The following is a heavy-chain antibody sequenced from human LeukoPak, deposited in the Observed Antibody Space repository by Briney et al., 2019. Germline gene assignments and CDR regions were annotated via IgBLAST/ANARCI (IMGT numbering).Heavy chain of an antibody. V-gene: IGHV3-30*18. Sequence: PGRSLRLSCAASGFTFSSYGMHWVRQAPGKGLEWVAVISYDGSNKYYADSVKGRFTISRDNSKNTLYLQMNSLRAEDTAVYYCAKDRYSYRYYFDYWGQGTLVTVSS. CDR1: GFTFSSYG. CDR3: AKDRYSYRYYFDY. J-gene: IGHJ4*02. D-gene: IGHD5-18*01. CDR2: ISYDGSNK.